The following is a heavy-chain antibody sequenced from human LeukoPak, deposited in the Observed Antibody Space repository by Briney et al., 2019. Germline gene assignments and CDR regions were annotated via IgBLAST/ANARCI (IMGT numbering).Heavy chain of an antibody. V-gene: IGHV1-2*02. CDR2: INVDRVGT. Sequence: ASVKVSCKASRYSFTGYYMHWVRLAPGQGLEWIGWINVDRVGTNYAEKFQGRVTMTRDTSISTAYMELSRLRSDDTAVYYCARDEGYYNYMDVWGKGTTVSVSS. CDR3: ARDEGYYNYMDV. J-gene: IGHJ6*03. CDR1: RYSFTGYY.